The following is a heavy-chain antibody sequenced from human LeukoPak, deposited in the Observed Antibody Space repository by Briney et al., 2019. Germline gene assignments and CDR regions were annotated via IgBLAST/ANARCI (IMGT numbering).Heavy chain of an antibody. CDR1: GGSIDRSTYY. J-gene: IGHJ4*02. Sequence: SATLSLTCTVSGGSIDRSTYYWGWLRQPPGEGLQWIGSIYYSGSTYYNASLKSRVTLSVDTSKNQFSLMLGSVTAADTAVYYCARLVPPGYWGQGTLVTVSS. CDR3: ARLVPPGY. V-gene: IGHV4-39*01. D-gene: IGHD7-27*01. CDR2: IYYSGST.